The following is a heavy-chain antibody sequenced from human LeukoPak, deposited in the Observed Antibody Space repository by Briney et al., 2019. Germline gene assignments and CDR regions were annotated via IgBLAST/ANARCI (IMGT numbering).Heavy chain of an antibody. Sequence: PSGTLSLTCTVSGGSISSYYWSWIRQPPGKGLEWIGYIYYSGSTNYSPSLKSRVTISVDTSKNQFSLKLSSVTAADTAVYYCARDLGSGWPWGQGTLVTVSS. J-gene: IGHJ4*02. CDR3: ARDLGSGWP. CDR1: GGSISSYY. V-gene: IGHV4-59*01. D-gene: IGHD6-19*01. CDR2: IYYSGST.